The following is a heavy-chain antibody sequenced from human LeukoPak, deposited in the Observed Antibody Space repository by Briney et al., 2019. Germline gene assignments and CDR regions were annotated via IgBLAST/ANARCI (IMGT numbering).Heavy chain of an antibody. Sequence: SETLSLTCTVSGGSMSPFYWSWIRQSPGKGLEWIGSIYYSGGPNYNPSLKSRVTISVDTSKNQFSLELSSVTAADTAVYYCAVNSTKHTFDIWGQGTMVTVSS. J-gene: IGHJ3*02. V-gene: IGHV4-59*08. D-gene: IGHD1-1*01. CDR1: GGSMSPFY. CDR2: IYYSGGP. CDR3: AVNSTKHTFDI.